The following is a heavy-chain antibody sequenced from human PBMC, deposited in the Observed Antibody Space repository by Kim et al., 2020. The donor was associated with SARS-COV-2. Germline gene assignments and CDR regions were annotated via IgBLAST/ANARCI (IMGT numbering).Heavy chain of an antibody. CDR2: INHSGST. J-gene: IGHJ4*01. CDR3: ASNAWYSYDNSGYFDY. Sequence: SETLSLTCAVYGGSFSGYYWSWIRQPPGKGLDWIGEINHSGSTNYNPSLKSRVTISVDTSKNQFPLKLSSVTAADTAVYYCASNAWYSYDNSGYFDYWGQGTLVTVSS. V-gene: IGHV4-34*01. CDR1: GGSFSGYY. D-gene: IGHD3-22*01.